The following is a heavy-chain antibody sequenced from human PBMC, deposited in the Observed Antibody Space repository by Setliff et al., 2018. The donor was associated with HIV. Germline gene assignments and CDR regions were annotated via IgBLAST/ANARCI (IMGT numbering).Heavy chain of an antibody. J-gene: IGHJ5*02. CDR1: GGSFSDYY. CDR3: ARGNSRLLWFGELLYWFDP. CDR2: VNRGRRT. D-gene: IGHD3-10*01. Sequence: PSETLSLTCALYGGSFSDYYWSWIRQPPGMGLEWIGEVNRGRRTNYNSSLKSRVTISIDTSRNQFSLTVSSVTAADTAVYYCARGNSRLLWFGELLYWFDPWGQGTLVTVSS. V-gene: IGHV4-34*01.